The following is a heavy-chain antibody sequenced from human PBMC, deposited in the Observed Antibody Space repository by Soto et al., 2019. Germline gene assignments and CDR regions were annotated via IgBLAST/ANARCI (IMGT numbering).Heavy chain of an antibody. CDR1: GFTVSSNY. V-gene: IGHV3-66*01. Sequence: GGSLRLSCAASGFTVSSNYMSWVRQAPGKGLEWVSVIYSGGSTYYADSVKGRFTISRDNSKNTLYLQMNSLRAEDTAVYYCARRASGQLVYYWGQGTLVTVSS. D-gene: IGHD6-6*01. CDR2: IYSGGST. CDR3: ARRASGQLVYY. J-gene: IGHJ4*02.